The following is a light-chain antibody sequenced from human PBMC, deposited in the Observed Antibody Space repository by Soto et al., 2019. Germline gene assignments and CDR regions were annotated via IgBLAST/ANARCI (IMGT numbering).Light chain of an antibody. CDR1: QSLSTW. CDR2: DVS. Sequence: GDRVTITCRASQSLSTWLAWYQQKPGKAPKLLIYDVSTLESGVPSRFSGSGSGTDFTLTINSLQPEDFASYFCQQTNSFPITFGQGTRLEIK. CDR3: QQTNSFPIT. V-gene: IGKV1-12*01. J-gene: IGKJ5*01.